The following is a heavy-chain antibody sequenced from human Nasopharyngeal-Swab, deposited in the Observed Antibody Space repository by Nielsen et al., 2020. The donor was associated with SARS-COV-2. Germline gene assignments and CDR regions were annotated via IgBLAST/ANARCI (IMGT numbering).Heavy chain of an antibody. V-gene: IGHV3-53*01. J-gene: IGHJ4*02. CDR2: IYSGGST. CDR3: AKDPSPAAVDY. D-gene: IGHD6-13*01. Sequence: GESLKISCAASGFTVSSNYMSWVRQAPGKGLEWVSVIYSGGSTYYADSVKGRFTISRDNSKNTLYLQMNSLRAEDTAVYYCAKDPSPAAVDYWGQGTLVTVSS. CDR1: GFTVSSNY.